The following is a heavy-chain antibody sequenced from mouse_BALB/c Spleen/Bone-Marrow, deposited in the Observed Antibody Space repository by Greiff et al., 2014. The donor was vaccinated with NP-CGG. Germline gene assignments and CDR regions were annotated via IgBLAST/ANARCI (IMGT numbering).Heavy chain of an antibody. CDR1: GFTFSDYY. CDR3: ARSGERYGAMDY. Sequence: EVQLVESGGGLVKPGGSLKLSCAASGFTFSDYYMYWVRQTPEKRLEWVATISDGGGYTYYPDSVWGRFTISRGNAKNNLYLQMSSLKSEDTAMYYCARSGERYGAMDYWGQGTSVNVFS. V-gene: IGHV5-4*02. CDR2: ISDGGGYT. J-gene: IGHJ4*01. D-gene: IGHD2-10*02.